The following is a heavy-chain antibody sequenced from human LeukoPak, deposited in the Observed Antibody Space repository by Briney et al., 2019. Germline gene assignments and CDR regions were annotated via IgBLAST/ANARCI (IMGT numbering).Heavy chain of an antibody. Sequence: ASVKVSCKASGYTFTSYAMHWVRQAPGQRLEWMGWINAGNGNTKYSQKFQGRVTITRDTSASTAYMELSSLRSENTAVYYCARSGLPTYYYGSGSGSYYYGMDVWGQGTTVTVSS. CDR1: GYTFTSYA. CDR2: INAGNGNT. V-gene: IGHV1-3*01. CDR3: ARSGLPTYYYGSGSGSYYYGMDV. J-gene: IGHJ6*02. D-gene: IGHD3-10*01.